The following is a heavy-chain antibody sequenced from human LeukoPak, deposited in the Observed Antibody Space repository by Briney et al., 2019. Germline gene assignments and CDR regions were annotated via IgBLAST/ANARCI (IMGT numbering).Heavy chain of an antibody. J-gene: IGHJ6*03. D-gene: IGHD6-19*01. CDR2: INHSGST. V-gene: IGHV4-34*01. Sequence: SETLSLTCAVYGGSFSGYYWSWIRQPPGKGLEWIGEINHSGSTNYNPSLKSRVTMSVDTSKNQFSLKLSSVTAADTAVYYCARGSSSGWYVPSYYYMDVWGKGTTVTISS. CDR1: GGSFSGYY. CDR3: ARGSSSGWYVPSYYYMDV.